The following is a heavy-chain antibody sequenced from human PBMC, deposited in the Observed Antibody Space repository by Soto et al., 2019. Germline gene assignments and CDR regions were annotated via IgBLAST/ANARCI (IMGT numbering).Heavy chain of an antibody. Sequence: GGSLRLSCAASGFTFSSYAMSWVRQAPGKGLEWVSAISGSGGSTYYADSVKGRFTISRDNSKNTLYLQMNSLRAEDTAVYYCAKLRVVGELSGRFLYFDYWGQGTLVTVSS. CDR3: AKLRVVGELSGRFLYFDY. CDR2: ISGSGGST. D-gene: IGHD3-10*01. J-gene: IGHJ4*02. V-gene: IGHV3-23*01. CDR1: GFTFSSYA.